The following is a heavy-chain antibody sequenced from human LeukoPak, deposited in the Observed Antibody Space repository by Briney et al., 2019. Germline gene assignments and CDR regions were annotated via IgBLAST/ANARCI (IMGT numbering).Heavy chain of an antibody. Sequence: GGSLRLSCAASGFTFSSYWMSWVRQAPGKGLEWVANIKQDGSEKYYVDSVKGRFTISRDNAKNSLYLQMNSLRAEDTAVYYCAKDEGRGYNYGYFDYWGQGTLVTVSS. CDR1: GFTFSSYW. CDR2: IKQDGSEK. J-gene: IGHJ4*02. CDR3: AKDEGRGYNYGYFDY. V-gene: IGHV3-7*01. D-gene: IGHD5-18*01.